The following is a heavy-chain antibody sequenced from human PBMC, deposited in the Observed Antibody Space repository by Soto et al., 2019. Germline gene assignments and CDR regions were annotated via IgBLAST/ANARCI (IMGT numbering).Heavy chain of an antibody. CDR3: ARVDDYVWGSFRP. J-gene: IGHJ4*02. CDR1: GYTFTTHG. CDR2: ISPYNGKT. Sequence: ASVKVSCKASGYTFTTHGISWVRQAPGQGLEWMGWISPYNGKTTYAQKVQGRVTMTTDTSTSTAYMELRGLRSDDTAGYYCARVDDYVWGSFRPWGQGTQVTVSS. V-gene: IGHV1-18*04. D-gene: IGHD3-16*02.